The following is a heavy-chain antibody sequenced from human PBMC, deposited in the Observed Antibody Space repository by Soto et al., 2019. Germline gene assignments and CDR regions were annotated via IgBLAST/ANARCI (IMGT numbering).Heavy chain of an antibody. D-gene: IGHD1-26*01. V-gene: IGHV3-15*07. Sequence: CWVASGVTFSEYNMNWVRQAPGKGLEWVGRIKSKTDGGTTDYAAPVKGRFTISRDDSKNTLYLQMNSLKTEDTAVYYCTTAWELFYYYYGMDVWGQGTTVTVSS. CDR3: TTAWELFYYYYGMDV. CDR2: IKSKTDGGTT. J-gene: IGHJ6*02. CDR1: GVTFSEYN.